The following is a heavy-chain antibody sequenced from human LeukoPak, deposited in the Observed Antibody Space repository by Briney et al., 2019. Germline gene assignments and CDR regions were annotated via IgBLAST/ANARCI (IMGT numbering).Heavy chain of an antibody. D-gene: IGHD2/OR15-2a*01. J-gene: IGHJ4*02. CDR3: ARGDGGSIEY. V-gene: IGHV3-7*01. CDR2: IRPDANDG. Sequence: GESLRLSWAASAFTFSHYWMAWVRQAPGKGLECVAIIRPDANDGSYVDSVKGRFTISRDNAKNSLYLQLNSLRAEDTAVYFRARGDGGSIEYGGQGALVTVSS. CDR1: AFTFSHYW.